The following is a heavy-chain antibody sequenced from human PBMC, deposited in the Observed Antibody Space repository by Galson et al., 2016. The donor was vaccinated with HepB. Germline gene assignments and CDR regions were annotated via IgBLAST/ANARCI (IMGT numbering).Heavy chain of an antibody. CDR2: IYTSYT. J-gene: IGHJ4*02. CDR3: ARPHNTYFSDTSGYYPDY. CDR1: GLSVISNY. Sequence: SLRLSCAASGLSVISNYMTWVRQAPGKGLMWVSVIYTSYTYYTDPVKGRFTISRDDAKHSLYLQMNNLRAEDTAVYYCARPHNTYFSDTSGYYPDYWGPGTLVTVSS. D-gene: IGHD3-22*01. V-gene: IGHV3-53*01.